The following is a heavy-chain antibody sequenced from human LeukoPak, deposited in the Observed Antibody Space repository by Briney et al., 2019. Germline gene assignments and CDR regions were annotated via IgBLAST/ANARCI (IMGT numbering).Heavy chain of an antibody. CDR1: GFTFSSNY. Sequence: GGSLRLSCAASGFTFSSNYMSWVRQAPGKGLEWVSVIYSGGSTYYADSVKGRFTISRDNSKNTLYLQMNSLRAEDTAVYYCAGYWGLDWFDPWGQGTLVTVSS. V-gene: IGHV3-53*01. CDR2: IYSGGST. CDR3: AGYWGLDWFDP. J-gene: IGHJ5*02. D-gene: IGHD2-8*02.